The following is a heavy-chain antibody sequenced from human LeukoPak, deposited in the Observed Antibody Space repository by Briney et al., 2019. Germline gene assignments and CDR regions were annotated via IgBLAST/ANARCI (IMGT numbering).Heavy chain of an antibody. Sequence: PGGSLRLSCAASGFTFDDYGMSWVRQAPGKGLEWVSGINWNGGSTGYADSVKGRFTISRDNAKNSLYLQMNSLRAEDTALYYCARLSGSYFKIHFDYWGQGTLVTVSS. CDR2: INWNGGST. V-gene: IGHV3-20*04. J-gene: IGHJ4*02. CDR3: ARLSGSYFKIHFDY. D-gene: IGHD1-26*01. CDR1: GFTFDDYG.